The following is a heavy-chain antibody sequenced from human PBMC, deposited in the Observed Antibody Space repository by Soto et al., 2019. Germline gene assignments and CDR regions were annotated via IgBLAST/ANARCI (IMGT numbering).Heavy chain of an antibody. J-gene: IGHJ6*02. CDR2: IYHSGST. CDR1: GYSISSGYY. Sequence: PSETLSLTCAVSGYSISSGYYWGWIRQPPGKGLEWIGSIYHSGSTYYNPSLKSRVTISVDTSKNQFSLKLSSVTAADTAVYYCASDDYISDYYYYGMDVWGQGTTVTVSS. V-gene: IGHV4-38-2*01. D-gene: IGHD4-4*01. CDR3: ASDDYISDYYYYGMDV.